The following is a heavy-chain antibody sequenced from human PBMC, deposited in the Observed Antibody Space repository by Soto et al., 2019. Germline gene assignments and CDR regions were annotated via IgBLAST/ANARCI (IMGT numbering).Heavy chain of an antibody. D-gene: IGHD1-26*01. Sequence: EVQLVESGGGMVQPGGSLRLSGAASGFTFSSYEMNCVRQAPGKGLEWVSYITGSGNTIYYADSVKGRFTISRDNAKNSMYLQMNSLRAEETAVYYCARGGSYFDYWGQGTLVTVAS. CDR1: GFTFSSYE. CDR2: ITGSGNTI. J-gene: IGHJ4*02. CDR3: ARGGSYFDY. V-gene: IGHV3-48*03.